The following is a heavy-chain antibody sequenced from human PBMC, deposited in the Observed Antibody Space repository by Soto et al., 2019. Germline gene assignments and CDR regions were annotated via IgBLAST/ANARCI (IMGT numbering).Heavy chain of an antibody. CDR3: ARVRNLYGFGWFDP. CDR1: GYTFTSYY. J-gene: IGHJ5*02. D-gene: IGHD4-17*01. V-gene: IGHV1-18*04. Sequence: ASVKVSCKASGYTFTSYYMHWVRQAPGQGLEWMGRINANSGNTNYAQKFQGRVTMTTDTSTSTAYMELRSLRSDDTAVYYCARVRNLYGFGWFDPWGQGTLVTVSS. CDR2: INANSGNT.